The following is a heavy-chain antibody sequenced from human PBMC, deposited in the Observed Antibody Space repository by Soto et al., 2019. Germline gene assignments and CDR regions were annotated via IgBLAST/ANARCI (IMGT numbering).Heavy chain of an antibody. CDR2: IAGSGVST. V-gene: IGHV3-23*01. CDR3: AKGRYGDYVHYDY. J-gene: IGHJ4*02. CDR1: GFTFSSYA. Sequence: EVQLLESGGSVVQPGGSMRLSGTSSGFTFSSYAMAWVRQAPGKGLEWVSSIAGSGVSTYYPDSVKGRFTISRDNSKNTLFLEMNSPRVEDTAIYYCAKGRYGDYVHYDYWGQGTLVTVSS. D-gene: IGHD4-17*01.